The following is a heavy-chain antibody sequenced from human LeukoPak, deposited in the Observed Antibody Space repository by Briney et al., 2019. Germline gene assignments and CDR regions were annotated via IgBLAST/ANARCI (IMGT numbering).Heavy chain of an antibody. Sequence: SETLSLTCTVSGGSISSGSYYWSWIRQPAGKGLEWIGRIYTSGSTNYNPSLKSRVTISVDTSKNQFSLKLSSVTAADTAVYYCARRMGYYYYYYMDVWGKGTTVTISS. CDR1: GGSISSGSYY. D-gene: IGHD1-26*01. J-gene: IGHJ6*03. V-gene: IGHV4-61*02. CDR2: IYTSGST. CDR3: ARRMGYYYYYYMDV.